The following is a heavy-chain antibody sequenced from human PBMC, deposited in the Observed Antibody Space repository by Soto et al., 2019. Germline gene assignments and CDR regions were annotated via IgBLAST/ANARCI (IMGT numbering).Heavy chain of an antibody. V-gene: IGHV1-8*01. Sequence: QVQLVQSGAEVKKPGASVKVSCQASGYTFTSYDISWVRQATGQGLEWMGWMNPNNGNTDYAPKFQGRVTMTMNTSIGTAYMELSSLRSEDTAVYYCARSPRNYYALGSYSYFRHWGQGTLVTVSS. J-gene: IGHJ1*01. D-gene: IGHD3-10*01. CDR3: ARSPRNYYALGSYSYFRH. CDR2: MNPNNGNT. CDR1: GYTFTSYD.